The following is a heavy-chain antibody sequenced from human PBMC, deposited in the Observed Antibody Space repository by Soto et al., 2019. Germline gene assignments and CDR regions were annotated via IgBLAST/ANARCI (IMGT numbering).Heavy chain of an antibody. Sequence: EVQLEESGGGLVQPGGSLRLSCAASGFTFGYYWMSWVRQAPGKGLEWLATIKWDASGKKYVDSVKGRFTMSRDNATNSVYLQMDSLRDEDTAVYYCAIDSGYGSGASVNPYLDYWGHGTLVTVSS. CDR1: GFTFGYYW. D-gene: IGHD3-10*01. CDR3: AIDSGYGSGASVNPYLDY. J-gene: IGHJ4*01. CDR2: IKWDASGK. V-gene: IGHV3-7*01.